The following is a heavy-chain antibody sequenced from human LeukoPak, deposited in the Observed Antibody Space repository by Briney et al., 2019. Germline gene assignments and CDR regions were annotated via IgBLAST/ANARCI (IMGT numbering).Heavy chain of an antibody. V-gene: IGHV1-18*01. Sequence: ASVKVSCKGFDYTFSNYGVSWVRQAPGQGLEWMGWISASNGNTKYAQNFQGRITMTTDRSTSTAYMELRGLRSDDTAVYYCARDRAVVVIAAPAYWGQGTLVIVSS. CDR1: DYTFSNYG. J-gene: IGHJ4*02. D-gene: IGHD2-15*01. CDR3: ARDRAVVVIAAPAY. CDR2: ISASNGNT.